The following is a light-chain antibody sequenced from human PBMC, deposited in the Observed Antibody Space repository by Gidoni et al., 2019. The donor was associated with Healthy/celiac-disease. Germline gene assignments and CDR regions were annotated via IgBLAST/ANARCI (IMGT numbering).Light chain of an antibody. Sequence: EIVLTQSPATLSLSPGERATLSCRASQSVSSYLAWYQQKPGQAPRLLIYDASNRATGIPARFSGSGSGTDFTLTIGSLEPEDFAVYYCQQRSNFGEGTKVEIK. J-gene: IGKJ4*01. V-gene: IGKV3-11*01. CDR3: QQRSN. CDR2: DAS. CDR1: QSVSSY.